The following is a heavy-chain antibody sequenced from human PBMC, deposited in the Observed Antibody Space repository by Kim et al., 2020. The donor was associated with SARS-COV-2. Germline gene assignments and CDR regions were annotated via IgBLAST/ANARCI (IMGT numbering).Heavy chain of an antibody. J-gene: IGHJ3*02. Sequence: GGSLRLSCATSGFTFSRFAMNWFRQAPGKGLEWVSAISGSGGTTYYAESVKDRFTISRDNSKNTVFLQMRSLRVEDTAVYYCAKVGSGGYVGTDGFDIWGQGTLVNVSS. CDR2: ISGSGGTT. CDR3: AKVGSGGYVGTDGFDI. V-gene: IGHV3-23*01. D-gene: IGHD1-26*01. CDR1: GFTFSRFA.